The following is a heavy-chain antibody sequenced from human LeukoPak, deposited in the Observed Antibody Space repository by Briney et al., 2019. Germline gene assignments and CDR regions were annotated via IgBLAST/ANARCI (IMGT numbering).Heavy chain of an antibody. CDR1: GFTFDDYA. V-gene: IGHV3-43*02. CDR3: ANVPFDY. CDR2: ITGDGSRT. Sequence: PGGSLRLSCAASGFTFDDYAMHWVRQAPGKGLEWVPLITGDGSRTYYADSVKGRFTISRDNSENSLYLQMNSLRTEDTALYYCANVPFDYWGQGTLVTVSS. D-gene: IGHD2-2*01. J-gene: IGHJ4*02.